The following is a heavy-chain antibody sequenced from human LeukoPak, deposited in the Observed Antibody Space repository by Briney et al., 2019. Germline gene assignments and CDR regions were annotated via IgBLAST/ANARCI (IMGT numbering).Heavy chain of an antibody. J-gene: IGHJ4*02. Sequence: ASVKVSCKASGYTFTSYDINWVRQATGQGLEWMGWMNPNSGNTGYAQKFQGRVTITRNTFISTAYMELSSLRSEDTAVYYCARGGAYYYDSSGYGFDYWGQGTLVTVSS. D-gene: IGHD3-22*01. CDR3: ARGGAYYYDSSGYGFDY. V-gene: IGHV1-8*03. CDR1: GYTFTSYD. CDR2: MNPNSGNT.